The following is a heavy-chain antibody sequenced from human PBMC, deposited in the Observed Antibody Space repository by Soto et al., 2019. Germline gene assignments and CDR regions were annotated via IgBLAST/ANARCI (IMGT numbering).Heavy chain of an antibody. V-gene: IGHV3-7*01. J-gene: IGHJ4*02. Sequence: GGSLRLSCAASGFTFSRSWMTWVRQAPGKGLEWVANIKQDGSEKYYLDSVKGRFSISRDNAKNSLYLQMNSLRAEDTAVYYCARERNTGYWGQGTLVTVSS. CDR1: GFTFSRSW. D-gene: IGHD2-2*02. CDR2: IKQDGSEK. CDR3: ARERNTGY.